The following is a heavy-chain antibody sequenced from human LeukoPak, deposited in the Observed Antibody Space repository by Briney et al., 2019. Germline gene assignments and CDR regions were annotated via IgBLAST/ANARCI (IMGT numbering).Heavy chain of an antibody. CDR2: ISSSSSTI. D-gene: IGHD3-22*01. Sequence: GGSLRLSCAASGFTFSSYSMNWVRQAPGQGLEWVSYISSSSSTIYYADSVKGRFTISRDNATNTLYLQMNSLRAEETAVDYFARDYEPQYYYDSRGYYRIDYWGQGTLVSVSS. J-gene: IGHJ4*02. CDR3: ARDYEPQYYYDSRGYYRIDY. V-gene: IGHV3-48*01. CDR1: GFTFSSYS.